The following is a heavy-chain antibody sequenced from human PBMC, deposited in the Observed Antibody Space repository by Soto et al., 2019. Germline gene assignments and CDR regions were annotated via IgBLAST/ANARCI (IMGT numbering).Heavy chain of an antibody. CDR1: GSTFTSSG. V-gene: IGHV1-18*01. D-gene: IGHD6-19*01. J-gene: IGHJ4*02. CDR3: ARDHMAVAGTSDY. CDR2: ISAYNGNT. Sequence: QVQLVQSGAEVKKPGASVKASCKASGSTFTSSGISRAQQSPGQGLEGIGWISAYNGNTNYAQKLQGRVTMTTDTSTSTAYMELRSLRSDDTAVYYCARDHMAVAGTSDYWGQGTLVTVSS.